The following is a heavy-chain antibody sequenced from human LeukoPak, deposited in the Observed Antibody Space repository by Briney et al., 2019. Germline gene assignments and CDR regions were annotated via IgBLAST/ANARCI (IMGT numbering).Heavy chain of an antibody. D-gene: IGHD4-17*01. CDR2: IYSGGST. V-gene: IGHV3-66*01. CDR3: ASTFYGDSPPY. Sequence: GGSLRLSCAASGFTVSSNYMSWVRQAPGKGLEWVSVIYSGGSTYYADSVKGRFTISRDNSKNTLYLQMNSLRAEDTAVYYCASTFYGDSPPYWGQGTLVTASS. CDR1: GFTVSSNY. J-gene: IGHJ4*02.